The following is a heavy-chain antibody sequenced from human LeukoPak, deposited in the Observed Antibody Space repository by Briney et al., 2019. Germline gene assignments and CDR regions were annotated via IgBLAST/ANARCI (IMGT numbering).Heavy chain of an antibody. CDR1: GGSISSYY. V-gene: IGHV4-4*07. Sequence: PSETLSLTCTVSGGSISSYYWSWIRQPAGKGLEWIGRIYTSGSTNYNPSLKSRVTISADTSKNQFSLRLTSVTAADTAVYYCARHVHVSMIVVILSDYFDYWGRGTLVSVSS. CDR2: IYTSGST. D-gene: IGHD3-22*01. CDR3: ARHVHVSMIVVILSDYFDY. J-gene: IGHJ4*02.